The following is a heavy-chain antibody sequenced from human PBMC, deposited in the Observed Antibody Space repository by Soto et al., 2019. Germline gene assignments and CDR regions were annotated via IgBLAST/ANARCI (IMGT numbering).Heavy chain of an antibody. CDR2: FDPEDGET. V-gene: IGHV1-24*01. D-gene: IGHD2-2*01. CDR1: GYTFTGYY. CDR3: ATKYQLLFGYAFDI. Sequence: ASVKVSCKASGYTFTGYYMHWVRQAPGKGLEWMGGFDPEDGETIYAQKFQGRVTMTEDTSTDTAYMELSSLRSEDTAVYYCATKYQLLFGYAFDIWGQGTMVTVSS. J-gene: IGHJ3*02.